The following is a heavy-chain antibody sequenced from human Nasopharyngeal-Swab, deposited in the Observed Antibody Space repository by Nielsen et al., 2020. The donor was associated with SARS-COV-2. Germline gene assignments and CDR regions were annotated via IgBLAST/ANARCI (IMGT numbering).Heavy chain of an antibody. V-gene: IGHV3-30-3*01. CDR3: AREGSERGGAFDI. CDR2: ISYDGHTK. Sequence: GESLKISCAASGFTFSGYAVHWVRQAPGTGLEWVAVISYDGHTKFYADPVKGRFTIPRDEPKDTVYLEMNSLRVDDTAIYYCAREGSERGGAFDIWGQGTMVAVSS. J-gene: IGHJ3*02. CDR1: GFTFSGYA. D-gene: IGHD1-1*01.